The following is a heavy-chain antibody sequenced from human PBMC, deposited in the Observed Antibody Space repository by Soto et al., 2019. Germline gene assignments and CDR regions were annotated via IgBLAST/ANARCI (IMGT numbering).Heavy chain of an antibody. Sequence: GGSLRLSFAASGFTFSSYAMHWVRQAPGKGLEWVAFISYDGSNKYYADSVKVRFTISRDNSNNTLYLQMNSLRDEDTAVYYCARDNKEDYHSETRSNYHYGMDXWGQGTTVTVS. V-gene: IGHV3-30-3*01. J-gene: IGHJ6*02. CDR1: GFTFSSYA. CDR3: ARDNKEDYHSETRSNYHYGMDX. D-gene: IGHD3-16*01. CDR2: ISYDGSNK.